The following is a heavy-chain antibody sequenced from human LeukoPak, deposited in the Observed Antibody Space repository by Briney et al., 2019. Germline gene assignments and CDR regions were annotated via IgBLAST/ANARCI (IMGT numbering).Heavy chain of an antibody. J-gene: IGHJ4*02. CDR3: ARLSGTSGTTSRVLHY. CDR2: ISGSGDAT. V-gene: IGHV3-23*01. CDR1: GFTFTTYA. D-gene: IGHD1-1*01. Sequence: GGSLRLSCAASGFTFTTYAMTWVRRAPGMRPEWVSAISGSGDATYYADSVKGRFTISRDNSENTVYLQVSSLRAEDTAVYYCARLSGTSGTTSRVLHYWGQGALVTVSS.